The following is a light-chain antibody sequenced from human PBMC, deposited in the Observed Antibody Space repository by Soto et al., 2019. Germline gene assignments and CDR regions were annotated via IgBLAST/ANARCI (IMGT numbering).Light chain of an antibody. CDR1: SSDIGGLYNY. V-gene: IGLV2-14*01. CDR3: SAYSSGATHVV. CDR2: DVN. J-gene: IGLJ2*01. Sequence: QSVLTQPASVSGSPGQSITISCTGTSSDIGGLYNYVSWYQQHPGKAPKLLTYDVNDRPSGVSDRFSGSKSGNTASLTISGLQAEDEAVYFCSAYSSGATHVVFGGGTKVTVL.